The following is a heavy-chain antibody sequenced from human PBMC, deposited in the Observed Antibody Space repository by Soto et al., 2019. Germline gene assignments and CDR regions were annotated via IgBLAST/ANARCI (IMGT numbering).Heavy chain of an antibody. CDR1: GGTFSIYA. J-gene: IGHJ6*02. V-gene: IGHV1-69*13. CDR3: ERDPNNWNDGDYYYYGMDV. Sequence: SVKVSCKASGGTFSIYAISWVRQAPGQGLESMGGIIAFFGTANYAQKCQGRVTSTPDESTSTDYLELSRLRYEDTAVYYSERDPNNWNDGDYYYYGMDVWGQGTTVTLSS. D-gene: IGHD1-20*01. CDR2: IIAFFGTA.